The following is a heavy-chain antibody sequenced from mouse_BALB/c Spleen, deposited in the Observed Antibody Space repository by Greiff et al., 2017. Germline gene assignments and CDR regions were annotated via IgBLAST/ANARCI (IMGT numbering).Heavy chain of an antibody. Sequence: EVHLVESGGGLVKPGGSLKLSCAASGFTFSSYAMSWVRQTPEKRLEWVASISSGGSTYYPDSVKGRFTISRDNARNILYLQMSSLRSEDTAMYYCARGRGSSYAMDYWGQGTSVTVSS. J-gene: IGHJ4*01. V-gene: IGHV5-6-5*01. CDR1: GFTFSSYA. CDR3: ARGRGSSYAMDY. D-gene: IGHD1-1*01. CDR2: ISSGGST.